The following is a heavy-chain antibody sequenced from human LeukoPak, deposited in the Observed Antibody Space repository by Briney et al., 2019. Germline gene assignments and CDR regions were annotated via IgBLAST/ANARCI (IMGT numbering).Heavy chain of an antibody. CDR3: ARGQVPAARGYTWFAP. CDR1: GGSFNDCY. Sequence: PSETLSLTCAVYGGSFNDCYWNWVRQPPGKGLEWIGEINARGDTNYNPSLKSRVTISVDSSKNQFSLTLTSMIAADTAIYYCARGQVPAARGYTWFAPWGQGTLVTVSS. V-gene: IGHV4-34*01. J-gene: IGHJ5*02. CDR2: INARGDT. D-gene: IGHD2-2*01.